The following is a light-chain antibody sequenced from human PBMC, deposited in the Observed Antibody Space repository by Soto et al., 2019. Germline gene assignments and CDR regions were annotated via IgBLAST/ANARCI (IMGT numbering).Light chain of an antibody. Sequence: EIVMTQSPPTLSVSPGERATLSCKASQSISSNLAWYQQKPGQAPRLLMFRTSSRATGFPARFSGSGSGTEFNLTISSLQSEDFGVYYCQQYSNWPRATFGGGTKVDIK. CDR1: QSISSN. CDR2: RTS. CDR3: QQYSNWPRAT. V-gene: IGKV3-15*01. J-gene: IGKJ4*01.